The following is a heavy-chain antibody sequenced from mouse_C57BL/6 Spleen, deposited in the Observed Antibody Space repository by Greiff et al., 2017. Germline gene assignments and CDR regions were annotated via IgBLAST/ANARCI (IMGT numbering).Heavy chain of an antibody. J-gene: IGHJ1*03. CDR3: ACPCESSSWCFEV. CDR2: IYPGSGST. Sequence: QVQLQQPGAELVKPGASVKMSCKASGYTFTSYWIPWVKQRPGQGLEWIGDIYPGSGSTNYNEKFKSKATLTVDTSSSTAYMQLRRLTSKVSAVYDGACPCESSSWCFEVWVTGTAVTVTA. CDR1: GYTFTSYW. V-gene: IGHV1-55*01. D-gene: IGHD1-1*01.